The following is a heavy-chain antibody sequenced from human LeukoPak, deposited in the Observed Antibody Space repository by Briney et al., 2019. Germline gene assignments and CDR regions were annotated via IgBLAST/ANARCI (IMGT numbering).Heavy chain of an antibody. V-gene: IGHV1-2*06. D-gene: IGHD6-13*01. J-gene: IGHJ4*02. Sequence: APVRVSCKASGYTFTDYYIHWVRQAPGQGLEWMGRINPNSGDTNSAQKFQGGVTMTRDTSISTAYMELSRLRSDDTALYFCARDAYGTSSWFPDYWGQGTLLTVSS. CDR1: GYTFTDYY. CDR3: ARDAYGTSSWFPDY. CDR2: INPNSGDT.